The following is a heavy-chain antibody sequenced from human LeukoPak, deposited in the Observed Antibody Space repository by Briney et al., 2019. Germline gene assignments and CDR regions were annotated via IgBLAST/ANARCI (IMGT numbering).Heavy chain of an antibody. CDR3: ARDLDDSSGYYPYGMDV. CDR1: GFTFSSYS. CDR2: ISSSSSYI. D-gene: IGHD3-22*01. J-gene: IGHJ6*02. Sequence: PGGSLRLSCAASGFTFSSYSMNWARQAPGKGLEWVSSISSSSSYIYYADSVKGRFTISRDNAKNSLHLQMNSLRAEDTAVYYCARDLDDSSGYYPYGMDVWGQGTTVTVSS. V-gene: IGHV3-21*01.